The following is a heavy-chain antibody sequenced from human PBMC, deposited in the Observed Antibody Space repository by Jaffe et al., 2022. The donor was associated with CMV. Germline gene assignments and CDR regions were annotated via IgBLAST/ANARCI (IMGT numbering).Heavy chain of an antibody. CDR3: ATRWWLDS. J-gene: IGHJ4*02. CDR1: GFTFSTYP. CDR2: ISDSGDGA. D-gene: IGHD2-15*01. V-gene: IGHV3-23*01. Sequence: EVQLLESGGDWVQPGGSLRLSCAASGFTFSTYPMSWVRQAPGKGLEWVSGISDSGDGAKYADSVKGRFTISRDNSKNTVFLQMNSLTAEDTAVYYCATRWWLDSWGQGTLVTVSS.